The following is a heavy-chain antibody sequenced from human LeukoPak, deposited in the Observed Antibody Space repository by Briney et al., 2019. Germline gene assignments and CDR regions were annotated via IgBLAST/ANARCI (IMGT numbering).Heavy chain of an antibody. CDR3: AKSRGRDGYNW. Sequence: GGSLRLSCAASGVTFSSYAMSWVRQAPGKGLEWVSAISGSGGSTYYADSVKGRFTISRDNSKNTLYLQMNSLRAEDTAVYYCAKSRGRDGYNWWGQGTLVTVSS. J-gene: IGHJ4*02. D-gene: IGHD5-24*01. CDR2: ISGSGGST. V-gene: IGHV3-23*01. CDR1: GVTFSSYA.